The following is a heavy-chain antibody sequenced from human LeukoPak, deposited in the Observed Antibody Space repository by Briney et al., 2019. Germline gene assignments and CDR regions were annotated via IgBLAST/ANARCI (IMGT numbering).Heavy chain of an antibody. D-gene: IGHD3-22*01. CDR1: GGSISNSSFY. CDR2: INHSGST. Sequence: SETLSLTCTVSGGSISNSSFYWGWIRQPPGKGLEWIGEINHSGSTNYNPSLKSRVTISVDTSKNQFSLKLSSVTAADTAVYYCARGRLLLRTFDYWGQGTLVTVSS. V-gene: IGHV4-39*07. J-gene: IGHJ4*02. CDR3: ARGRLLLRTFDY.